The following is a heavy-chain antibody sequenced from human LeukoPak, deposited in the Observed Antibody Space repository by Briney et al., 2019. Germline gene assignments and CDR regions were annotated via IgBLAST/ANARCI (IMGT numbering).Heavy chain of an antibody. Sequence: SETLSLTCTVSGGSISSSSYYWGWIRQPPGKGLEWIGSIYYSGSTYYNPSLKSRVTISVDTSKNQFSLKLSSVTAADTAVYYCARAVAYYDSSGYPNPGYFDYWGQGTLVTVSS. J-gene: IGHJ4*02. CDR2: IYYSGST. CDR1: GGSISSSSYY. D-gene: IGHD3-22*01. CDR3: ARAVAYYDSSGYPNPGYFDY. V-gene: IGHV4-39*07.